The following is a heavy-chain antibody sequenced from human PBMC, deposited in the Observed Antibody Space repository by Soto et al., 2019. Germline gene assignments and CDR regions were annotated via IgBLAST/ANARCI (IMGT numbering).Heavy chain of an antibody. CDR1: GYTFTSYA. V-gene: IGHV1-3*05. J-gene: IGHJ2*01. CDR3: ARAPSWWYFDL. CDR2: INAGNGNT. Sequence: QVQLVQSGAEEKKPGASVKVSCKASGYTFTSYAMHWVRQAPGQRLEWMGWINAGNGNTKYSQKFQGRVTITRDTSASTTYMELSSLRSEDTAVYYCARAPSWWYFDLWGHGTLVTVSS.